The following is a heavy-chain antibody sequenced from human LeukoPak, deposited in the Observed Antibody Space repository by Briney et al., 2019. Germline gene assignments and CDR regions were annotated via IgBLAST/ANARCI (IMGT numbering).Heavy chain of an antibody. CDR2: ISSSGST. J-gene: IGHJ6*03. V-gene: IGHV4-61*02. CDR3: ARVGTKVVVNYYRYHYMDV. D-gene: IGHD2-2*01. CDR1: GDSISSGDYY. Sequence: SETLSLTCTVSGDSISSGDYYWSWIRQPAGKGLEWIGRISSSGSTNYNPSLKSRVTISVDMSKNQFSLKLSSVTAADTAVYYCARVGTKVVVNYYRYHYMDVWGKGTTVTISS.